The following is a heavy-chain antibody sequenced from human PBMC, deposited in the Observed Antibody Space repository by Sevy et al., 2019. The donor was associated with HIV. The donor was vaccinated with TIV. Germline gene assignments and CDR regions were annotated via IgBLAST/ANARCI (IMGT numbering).Heavy chain of an antibody. J-gene: IGHJ2*01. CDR2: IDHSGGT. CDR1: IGSLSGYH. CDR3: VRGGEGVMPSPLLGLGPWTTYWYFDL. V-gene: IGHV4-34*01. Sequence: SETLSLTCAVYIGSLSGYHWTWIRQSPGKGLEWIGQIDHSGGTNYNPSLKSRVTISVDTSKNQFSLKLRSVTAADTAVYYCVRGGEGVMPSPLLGLGPWTTYWYFDLWGRGTLVTVSS. D-gene: IGHD3-16*01.